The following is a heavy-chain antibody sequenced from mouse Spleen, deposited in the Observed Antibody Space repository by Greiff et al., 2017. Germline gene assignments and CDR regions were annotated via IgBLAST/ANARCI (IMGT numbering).Heavy chain of an antibody. CDR3: ALIYDGYPAWFAY. CDR1: GYTFTTYP. Sequence: VQLQQSGAELVKPGASVKMSCKASGYTFTTYPIEWMKQNHGKSLEWIGNFHPYNDDTKYNEKFKGKATLTVEKSSSTVYLELSRLTSDDSAVYYCALIYDGYPAWFAYWGQGTLVTVSA. D-gene: IGHD2-3*01. J-gene: IGHJ3*01. CDR2: FHPYNDDT. V-gene: IGHV1-47*01.